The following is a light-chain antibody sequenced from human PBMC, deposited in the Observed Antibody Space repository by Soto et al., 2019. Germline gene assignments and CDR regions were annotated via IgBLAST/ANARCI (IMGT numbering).Light chain of an antibody. CDR2: GAS. V-gene: IGKV3-20*01. CDR3: QQYGSSSWT. Sequence: EIVLTQSPGTLSLPPGERATLSCRASQSVRSSYLAWYQQKFGQAPRLLIYGASSRATGIPDRFSGSGSGTDFTFTIIRLEPEDFAVYYCQQYGSSSWTFGQGTKVDIK. CDR1: QSVRSSY. J-gene: IGKJ1*01.